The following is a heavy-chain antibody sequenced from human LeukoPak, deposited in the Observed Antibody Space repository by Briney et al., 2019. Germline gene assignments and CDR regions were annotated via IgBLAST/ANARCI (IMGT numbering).Heavy chain of an antibody. Sequence: GGSLRLSCAASGFTFSSYAMHWVRQAPGKGLEYVSAISSNGGSTYYANSVKGRFTISRDNSKNTLYLQMGSLRAEDMAVYYCARSRSSGYFVAFDIWGQGTMVTVSS. CDR1: GFTFSSYA. CDR3: ARSRSSGYFVAFDI. J-gene: IGHJ3*02. D-gene: IGHD3-22*01. CDR2: ISSNGGST. V-gene: IGHV3-64*01.